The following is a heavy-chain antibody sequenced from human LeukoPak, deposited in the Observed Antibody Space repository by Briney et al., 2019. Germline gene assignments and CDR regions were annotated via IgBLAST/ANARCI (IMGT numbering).Heavy chain of an antibody. Sequence: ASVKVSCKASGYTFFSYGISWVRQAPGQGLEWMGWISAYNGDTKYAQKVQGRVTMTTDTSTNTAYMELRSLISDDTAVYYCARGHRTAPYDSSGSDYWGQGTLITVSS. J-gene: IGHJ4*02. CDR2: ISAYNGDT. D-gene: IGHD3-22*01. CDR3: ARGHRTAPYDSSGSDY. V-gene: IGHV1-18*01. CDR1: GYTFFSYG.